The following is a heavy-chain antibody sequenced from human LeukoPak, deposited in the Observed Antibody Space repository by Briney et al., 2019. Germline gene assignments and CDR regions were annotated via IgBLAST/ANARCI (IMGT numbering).Heavy chain of an antibody. D-gene: IGHD3-22*01. CDR3: ARDSSGYYGGAFDI. Sequence: ASVKVSCKASGGTFSSYAISWVRQAPGQGLEWMGGIIPIFGTANYAQKFQGRVTITTDESTSTAYMELSSLRSDDTAVYYCARDSSGYYGGAFDIWGQGTMVTVSS. V-gene: IGHV1-69*05. CDR1: GGTFSSYA. J-gene: IGHJ3*02. CDR2: IIPIFGTA.